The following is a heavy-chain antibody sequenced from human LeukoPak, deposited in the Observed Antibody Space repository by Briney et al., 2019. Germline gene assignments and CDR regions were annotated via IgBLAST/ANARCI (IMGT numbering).Heavy chain of an antibody. J-gene: IGHJ6*02. Sequence: PGGSLRLSCAASGFTVSSNYMSWVRQAPGQGLEWVSVFYSGGSTYYADSVKGRFTISRDNSKNTLYLQMNSVGAEDTAVYYCARATIYDILTGYYAGAWGLDVWGQGTTVTVSS. V-gene: IGHV3-53*05. CDR2: FYSGGST. CDR3: ARATIYDILTGYYAGAWGLDV. D-gene: IGHD3-9*01. CDR1: GFTVSSNY.